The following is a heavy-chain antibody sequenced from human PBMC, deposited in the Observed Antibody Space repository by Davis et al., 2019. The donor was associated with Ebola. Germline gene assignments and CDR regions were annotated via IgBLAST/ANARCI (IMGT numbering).Heavy chain of an antibody. CDR2: IYPGDSDT. Sequence: GESLKISCKGSGYSFYQYWVAWVRQKSGKGLEWMGVIYPGDSDTRYSPSFRGQVTISADKSVKTAFLQWSSLKASDTAMYYCASLRRTITGMDDGFDIWGQGTMVTVSS. D-gene: IGHD2-8*02. CDR1: GYSFYQYW. J-gene: IGHJ3*02. CDR3: ASLRRTITGMDDGFDI. V-gene: IGHV5-51*01.